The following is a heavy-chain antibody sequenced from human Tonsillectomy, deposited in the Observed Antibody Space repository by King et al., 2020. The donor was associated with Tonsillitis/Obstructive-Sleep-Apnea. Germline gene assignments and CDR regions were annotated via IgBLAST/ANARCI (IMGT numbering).Heavy chain of an antibody. Sequence: VQLVESGGGLVQPGGSLRLSCAASGLTFRSYAMSWVRQASGKGLEWVSAITGSGGSTYYADSVKGRFTISRDNSKNTLYLQMNSLRAEDTAVYYCATRGTGIEAAGLDYWGQGALLTVSS. CDR2: ITGSGGST. CDR3: ATRGTGIEAAGLDY. D-gene: IGHD6-13*01. J-gene: IGHJ4*02. CDR1: GLTFRSYA. V-gene: IGHV3-23*04.